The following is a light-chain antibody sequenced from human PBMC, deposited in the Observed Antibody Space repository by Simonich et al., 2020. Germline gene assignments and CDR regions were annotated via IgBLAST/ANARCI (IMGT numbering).Light chain of an antibody. Sequence: SYELTQPPSVSVSPGQTARNTCPGDALPKKYAYWYQQKSGQAPVLVIYEDSKRPPGIPERFSGSSSGTTVTLTISGAQVEDEADYYCYSAADNNLVFGGGTKLTVL. V-gene: IGLV3-10*01. J-gene: IGLJ2*01. CDR1: ALPKKY. CDR2: EDS. CDR3: YSAADNNLV.